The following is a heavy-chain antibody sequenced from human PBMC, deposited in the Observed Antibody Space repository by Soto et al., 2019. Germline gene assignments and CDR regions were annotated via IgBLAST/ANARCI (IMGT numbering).Heavy chain of an antibody. D-gene: IGHD3-22*01. CDR2: IIPIFGTA. CDR1: GGTFSSYA. Sequence: QVQLVQSGAEVKKPGSSVKVSCKASGGTFSSYAISWVRQAPGQGLEWMGGIIPIFGTANYAQKFQGRVRITADESTRTAYMELSSLRSEDTAVYYCARSREFITMIVVVITHGAFDIWGQGTMVTVSS. V-gene: IGHV1-69*12. J-gene: IGHJ3*02. CDR3: ARSREFITMIVVVITHGAFDI.